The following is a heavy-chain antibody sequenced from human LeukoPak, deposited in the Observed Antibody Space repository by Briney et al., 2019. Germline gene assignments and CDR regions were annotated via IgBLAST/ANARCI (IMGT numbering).Heavy chain of an antibody. CDR2: INPIFCTA. V-gene: IGHV1-69*05. D-gene: IGHD6-13*01. Sequence: ASVTVSCKPSGGTFSSYAISWVPQAPGQGLEWMGGINPIFCTANYAQTFQGRVTLTTDESTSTAYMELSSLRSEETAVYYCARVIAAGRNWFDPWGQGTLVTVSS. CDR1: GGTFSSYA. J-gene: IGHJ5*01. CDR3: ARVIAAGRNWFDP.